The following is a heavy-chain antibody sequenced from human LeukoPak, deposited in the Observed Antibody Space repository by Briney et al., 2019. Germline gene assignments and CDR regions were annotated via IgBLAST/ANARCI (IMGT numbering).Heavy chain of an antibody. Sequence: SETLSLTCTVSGGSISSYYWSWIRQPPGKGPEWIGYIYYSGSTNYNPSLKSRVTISVDTSKNQFSLKLSSVTAADTAVYYCARVLRGDPYYYYYMDVWGKGTTVTVSS. D-gene: IGHD3-16*01. CDR3: ARVLRGDPYYYYYMDV. J-gene: IGHJ6*03. CDR2: IYYSGST. V-gene: IGHV4-59*01. CDR1: GGSISSYY.